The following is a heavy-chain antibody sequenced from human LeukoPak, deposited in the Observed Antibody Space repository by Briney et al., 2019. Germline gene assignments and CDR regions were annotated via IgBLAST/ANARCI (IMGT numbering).Heavy chain of an antibody. Sequence: ASVKVSCKASGYTFTSYYMHWVRQAPGQGREWMGIINPSGGSTSYAQKFQGRVTMTRDMSTSTVYMELSSLRSEDTAVYYCARASYVDTAMVFGWFDPWGQGTLVTVSS. CDR3: ARASYVDTAMVFGWFDP. D-gene: IGHD5-18*01. J-gene: IGHJ5*02. V-gene: IGHV1-46*01. CDR1: GYTFTSYY. CDR2: INPSGGST.